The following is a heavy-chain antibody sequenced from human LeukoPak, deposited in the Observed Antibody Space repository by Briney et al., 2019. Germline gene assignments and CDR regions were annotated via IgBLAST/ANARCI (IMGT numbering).Heavy chain of an antibody. CDR1: GFTFSSFW. V-gene: IGHV3-7*01. J-gene: IGHJ4*02. CDR3: ARWEGNGHYFDY. CDR2: IKQDGSEE. Sequence: GGSMRLSCAASGFTFSSFWMSWVRQAPGKGLEWVANIKQDGSEEYYVDSVKGRFTISRDNAKNSLYLQMNSLRAEDTAVYYCARWEGNGHYFDYRGQGTLVTVSS. D-gene: IGHD2-8*01.